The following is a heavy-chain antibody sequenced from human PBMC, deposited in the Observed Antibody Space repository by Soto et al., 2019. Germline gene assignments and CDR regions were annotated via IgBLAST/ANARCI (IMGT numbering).Heavy chain of an antibody. CDR3: ARGKGMEENYYYYGLDI. Sequence: ASVKVSCKASGYSFSTYAMHWVRQAPGQSLEWMGWINGGTGQTKFSQRFQDRITITRDTSASTAYMELSGLRSEDTAVYYCARGKGMEENYYYYGLDIWGQGTTVTVS. J-gene: IGHJ6*02. V-gene: IGHV1-3*01. D-gene: IGHD1-1*01. CDR2: INGGTGQT. CDR1: GYSFSTYA.